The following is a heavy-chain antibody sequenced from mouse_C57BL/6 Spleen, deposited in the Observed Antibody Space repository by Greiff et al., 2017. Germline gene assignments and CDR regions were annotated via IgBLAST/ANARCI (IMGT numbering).Heavy chain of an antibody. J-gene: IGHJ3*01. Sequence: QVQLKQSGAELVRPGTSVKVSCKASGYAFTNYLIEWVKQRPGQGLEWIGVINPGSGGTDYNEKFKGKATLTADKSSSTAYMQLSSLTSEDSAVYFCARWGDYDYPFAYWGQGTLVTVSA. CDR1: GYAFTNYL. CDR3: ARWGDYDYPFAY. D-gene: IGHD2-4*01. V-gene: IGHV1-54*01. CDR2: INPGSGGT.